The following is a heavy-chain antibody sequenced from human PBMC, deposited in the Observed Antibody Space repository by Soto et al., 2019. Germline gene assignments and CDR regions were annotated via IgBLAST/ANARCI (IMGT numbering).Heavy chain of an antibody. CDR3: AKGDNLGPKTGYAFDP. Sequence: TLSLTCDITGDRFSSNTASLSWIRHSPSRGLEWLGRTYFRSKWYNDYAVSVKSRIIINPDTSNNQFSLQLNSVTPEDTAVYFCAKGDNLGPKTGYAFDPWGQGIMVTVSS. CDR2: TYFRSKWYN. J-gene: IGHJ5*02. D-gene: IGHD5-12*01. CDR1: GDRFSSNTAS. V-gene: IGHV6-1*01.